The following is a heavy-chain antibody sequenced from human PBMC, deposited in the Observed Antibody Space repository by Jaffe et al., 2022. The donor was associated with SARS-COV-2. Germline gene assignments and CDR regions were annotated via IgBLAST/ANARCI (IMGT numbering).Heavy chain of an antibody. CDR1: GFTVSNSY. J-gene: IGHJ4*02. D-gene: IGHD1-26*01. CDR2: IYSGGTT. Sequence: EVQLVESGGGLIQPGGSLRLSCAASGFTVSNSYMTWVRQAPGKGLEWVSVIYSGGTTYYADSVKGRFTVSRDNSKNTLYLQMNSLRDEDTAVYYCARSLAGAVYWGQGTLVTVSA. V-gene: IGHV3-53*01. CDR3: ARSLAGAVY.